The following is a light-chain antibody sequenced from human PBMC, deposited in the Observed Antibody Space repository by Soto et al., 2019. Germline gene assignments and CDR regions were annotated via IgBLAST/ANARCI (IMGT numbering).Light chain of an antibody. V-gene: IGLV2-14*01. CDR1: SSDVGGYNY. J-gene: IGLJ1*01. CDR2: DVS. CDR3: SSYASSSTLV. Sequence: QSVLTQPASVSGSPGQSITISCTGSSSDVGGYNYVSWYQQHPGKAPKLMIYDVSNRPSGVCNRFSGSKSGNTASLTLSGLQAEDEADYYCSSYASSSTLVFGTGTKLTVL.